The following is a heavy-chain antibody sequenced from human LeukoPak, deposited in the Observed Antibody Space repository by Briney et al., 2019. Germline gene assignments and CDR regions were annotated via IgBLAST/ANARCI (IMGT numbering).Heavy chain of an antibody. Sequence: PSETLSLTCTVSGGSISFGHYYWSWVRQHPERGLEWIGFIHYSGSTYYKPSLRSRVTISIDTSKNQFSLNLSSVTAADTAVYYCARDDGDYGEYFQYWGQGTLVTVSS. D-gene: IGHD4-17*01. J-gene: IGHJ1*01. CDR1: GGSISFGHYY. CDR2: IHYSGST. CDR3: ARDDGDYGEYFQY. V-gene: IGHV4-31*03.